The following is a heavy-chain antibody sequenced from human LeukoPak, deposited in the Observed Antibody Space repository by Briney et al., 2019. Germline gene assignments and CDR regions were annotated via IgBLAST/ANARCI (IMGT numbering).Heavy chain of an antibody. V-gene: IGHV3-30*02. CDR1: GFTFSSYG. J-gene: IGHJ4*02. Sequence: GGSLRLSCAVSGFTFSSYGMHWVRQAPGKGLEWVAFIRYDGRNKYYADSVKGRFTISRDNSKNTLYLQMNSLRAEDTAVYYCARLREIPVFGVVTKSTSYFDYWGQGTLVTVSS. CDR2: IRYDGRNK. D-gene: IGHD3-3*01. CDR3: ARLREIPVFGVVTKSTSYFDY.